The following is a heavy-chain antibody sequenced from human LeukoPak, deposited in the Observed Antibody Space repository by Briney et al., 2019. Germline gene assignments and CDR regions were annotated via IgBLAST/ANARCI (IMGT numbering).Heavy chain of an antibody. CDR3: ARQNGRDDFWSGYYSDY. Sequence: SETLSLTCTVSGGSISSSSYYWGWIRQPPGKGLEWIGSIYYSGSTYYNPSLKSRVTISVDTSKNQFSLKLSSVTAADTAVYYCARQNGRDDFWSGYYSDYWGQGTLVTVSS. CDR1: GGSISSSSYY. CDR2: IYYSGST. J-gene: IGHJ4*02. D-gene: IGHD3-3*01. V-gene: IGHV4-39*01.